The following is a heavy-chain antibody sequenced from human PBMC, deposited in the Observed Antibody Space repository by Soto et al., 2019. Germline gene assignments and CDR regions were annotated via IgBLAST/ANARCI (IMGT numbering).Heavy chain of an antibody. D-gene: IGHD3-10*01. J-gene: IGHJ6*04. Sequence: EVQLVESGGGLVQPGGSLRLSCAASGFTLSGRSMHWVRQAPGKGLVWVSGIDNAGIDSTYADSVKGRFTSSRDNAKKMLYLQMNSLRVEDTAVYYCARGWFGPDVWGKGTTVTVSS. CDR1: GFTLSGRS. CDR3: ARGWFGPDV. CDR2: IDNAGIDS. V-gene: IGHV3-74*01.